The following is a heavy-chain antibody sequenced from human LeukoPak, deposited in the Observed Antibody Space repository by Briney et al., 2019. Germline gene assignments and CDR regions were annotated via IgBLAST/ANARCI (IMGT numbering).Heavy chain of an antibody. CDR1: GYTFNNHY. CDR2: INPSGGST. D-gene: IGHD6-19*01. CDR3: ARQGTYSSAIGMGY. Sequence: ASVKVSCKASGYTFNNHYMYWVRQAPGQGLEWMGVINPSGGSTSYAQKFQGRVTMTRDTSTRTVHMEVNSLRSEDTAVYYCARQGTYSSAIGMGYWGQGTLVTVSS. J-gene: IGHJ4*02. V-gene: IGHV1-46*02.